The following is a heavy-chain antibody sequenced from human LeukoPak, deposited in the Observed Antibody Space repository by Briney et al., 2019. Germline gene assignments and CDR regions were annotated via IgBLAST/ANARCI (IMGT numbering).Heavy chain of an antibody. D-gene: IGHD2-15*01. CDR3: ARARAYCSGGSCGAFDI. Sequence: ASVKVSCKASGYTFTGYYMHWVRQAPGQGLEWMGWINPNSGGTNYAQKFQGWVTMTRDTSISTAYMELSRLRSDDTAVYYCARARAYCSGGSCGAFDIWGQGTMVTVSS. CDR1: GYTFTGYY. V-gene: IGHV1-2*04. J-gene: IGHJ3*02. CDR2: INPNSGGT.